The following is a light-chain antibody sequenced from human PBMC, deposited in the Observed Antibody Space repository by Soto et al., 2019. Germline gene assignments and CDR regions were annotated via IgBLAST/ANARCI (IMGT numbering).Light chain of an antibody. CDR3: LQYHNLWA. CDR2: DAS. CDR1: QSISSS. V-gene: IGKV3-15*01. Sequence: EIVMTQSPATLSVSPGERATLSCRASQSISSSLAWYQQKPGQAPRLLIYDASTRAAGIPARFSGSGSGTEFTLTISSLQSEDFTVYSCLQYHNLWAFGQGTKVEI. J-gene: IGKJ1*01.